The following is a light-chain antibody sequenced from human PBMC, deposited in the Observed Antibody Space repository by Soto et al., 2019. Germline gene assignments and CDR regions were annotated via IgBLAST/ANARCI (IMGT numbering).Light chain of an antibody. Sequence: EVVMTQSPATLSVSPGERATLFCRASPSINNDLAWYQHKPGQAPRLLIYGASTRAIGVPARFSGSGSGTEFTLTIDSLQSDDFAVYYCQQYDNWPPITFGQGTRLEIK. CDR3: QQYDNWPPIT. J-gene: IGKJ5*01. CDR1: PSINND. V-gene: IGKV3-15*01. CDR2: GAS.